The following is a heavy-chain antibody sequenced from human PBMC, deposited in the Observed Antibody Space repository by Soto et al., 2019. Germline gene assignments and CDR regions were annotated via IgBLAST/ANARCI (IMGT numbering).Heavy chain of an antibody. Sequence: QVQLVQSGAEVKKPGSSVKVSCKASGGTFSSYTISWVRQAPGQGLEWMGRIIPILGIANYAQKFQGRVTITADKSTSTAYMELSSLRSEDTALYYCASLGDCGGDCAQGYWGQGTLVTVSS. V-gene: IGHV1-69*02. CDR1: GGTFSSYT. D-gene: IGHD2-21*02. CDR3: ASLGDCGGDCAQGY. J-gene: IGHJ4*02. CDR2: IIPILGIA.